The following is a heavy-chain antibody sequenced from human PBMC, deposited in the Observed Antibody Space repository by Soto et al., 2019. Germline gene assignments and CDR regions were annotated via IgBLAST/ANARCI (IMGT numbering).Heavy chain of an antibody. Sequence: SETLSLTCTVSGGSISSYYWSWIRQPPGKGLEWIGYIYYSGSTNYNLSLKSRVTISVDTSKNQFSLKLSSVTAADTAVYYCARALKLRFLEYYYYMDVWGKGTTVTVSS. CDR1: GGSISSYY. J-gene: IGHJ6*03. CDR3: ARALKLRFLEYYYYMDV. V-gene: IGHV4-59*01. CDR2: IYYSGST. D-gene: IGHD3-3*01.